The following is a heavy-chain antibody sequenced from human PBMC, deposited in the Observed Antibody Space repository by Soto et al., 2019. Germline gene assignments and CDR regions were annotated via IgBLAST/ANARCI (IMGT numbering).Heavy chain of an antibody. J-gene: IGHJ6*02. Sequence: EVQLLESGGGLVQPGGSLRLSCTASGFTFSNYAMSWVRQAPDKGLEWVSAISGRGGSTYYADSVKGRFTISRDNSKNMLFLQMKSLRAEDTALYYCAKDSTVTTSLYSYYYGLDVWGQGTRVTVSS. D-gene: IGHD4-17*01. CDR2: ISGRGGST. CDR3: AKDSTVTTSLYSYYYGLDV. V-gene: IGHV3-23*01. CDR1: GFTFSNYA.